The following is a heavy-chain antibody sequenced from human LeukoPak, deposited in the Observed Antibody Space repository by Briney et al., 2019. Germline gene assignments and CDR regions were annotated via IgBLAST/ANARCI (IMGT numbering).Heavy chain of an antibody. Sequence: GGSLRLSCAASGFTFNKYWMHWVRQAPGKGLEWVSSISTGSSYIYYRDSVKGRFTISRDNAKNSLYLQMDSLRAEDTAVYYCAKDPGSGSGSSKWGQGTLVTVSS. J-gene: IGHJ4*02. V-gene: IGHV3-21*01. CDR2: ISTGSSYI. CDR1: GFTFNKYW. CDR3: AKDPGSGSGSSK. D-gene: IGHD3-10*01.